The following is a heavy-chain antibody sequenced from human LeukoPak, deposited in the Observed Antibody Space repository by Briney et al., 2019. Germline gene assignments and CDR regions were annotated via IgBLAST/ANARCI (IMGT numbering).Heavy chain of an antibody. D-gene: IGHD5-18*01. V-gene: IGHV3-53*01. J-gene: IGHJ6*02. Sequence: GGSLRLSCAASGFTVSSNYMSWVRQAPGKGLEWVSVIYSGGSTYYADSVKGRFTISRDNSKNTLYLQMNSLRAEDTAVYYCARDRINSYGPSYYYYGMDVWGQGTTVTVSS. CDR1: GFTVSSNY. CDR2: IYSGGST. CDR3: ARDRINSYGPSYYYYGMDV.